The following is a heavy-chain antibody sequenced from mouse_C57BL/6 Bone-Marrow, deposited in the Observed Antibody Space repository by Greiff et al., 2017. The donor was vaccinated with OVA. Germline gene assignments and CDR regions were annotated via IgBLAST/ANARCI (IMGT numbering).Heavy chain of an antibody. V-gene: IGHV1-81*01. CDR2: IYPRSGNT. CDR3: ARWDLYDGYYYFDY. J-gene: IGHJ2*01. CDR1: GYTFTSYG. Sequence: LQESGAELARPGASVKLSCKASGYTFTSYGISWVKQRTGQGLEWIGEIYPRSGNTYYNEKFKGKATLTADKSSSTAYMELRSLTSEDSAVYFCARWDLYDGYYYFDYWGQGTTLTVSS. D-gene: IGHD2-3*01.